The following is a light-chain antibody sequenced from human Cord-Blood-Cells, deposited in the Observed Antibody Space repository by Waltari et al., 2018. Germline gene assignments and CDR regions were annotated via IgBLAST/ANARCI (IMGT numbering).Light chain of an antibody. J-gene: IGLJ3*02. CDR1: SSDVGGYNY. CDR3: SSYAGSNNWV. Sequence: QSALTQPPSASGSPGQSVTISCTGTSSDVGGYNYVSWYQQHPGKAPHLMIYEVSTRPSGVPDRFSGSKSGNTASLTVSGLQAEDEADYYCSSYAGSNNWVFGGGTKLTVL. CDR2: EVS. V-gene: IGLV2-8*01.